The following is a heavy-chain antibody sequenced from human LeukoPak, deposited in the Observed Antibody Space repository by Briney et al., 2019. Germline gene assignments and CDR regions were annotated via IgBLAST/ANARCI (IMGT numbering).Heavy chain of an antibody. CDR3: ASELELPPPGALDI. V-gene: IGHV3-21*01. J-gene: IGHJ3*02. Sequence: GGSLRLSCAASGFTFSSYSMNWVRQAPGKGLEWVSSISSSSSYMYYADSVKGRFTISRDNAKNSLYLQMNSLRAEGTAAYYCASELELPPPGALDIWGQGTMVTVSS. CDR1: GFTFSSYS. CDR2: ISSSSSYM. D-gene: IGHD1-7*01.